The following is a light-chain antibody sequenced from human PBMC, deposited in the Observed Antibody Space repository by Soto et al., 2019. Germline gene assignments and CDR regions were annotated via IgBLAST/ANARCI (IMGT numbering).Light chain of an antibody. CDR1: QSVNNY. J-gene: IGKJ1*01. CDR2: DAS. Sequence: EIVLTQSPATLSLSPGERATLSCRASQSVNNYLHWYQQKPGQAPRLLIFDASNRATGIPARFSGSGSATDFTLTISSLEPEDFAVYYCQHRSIWPVSFGQGTKVDIK. V-gene: IGKV3-11*01. CDR3: QHRSIWPVS.